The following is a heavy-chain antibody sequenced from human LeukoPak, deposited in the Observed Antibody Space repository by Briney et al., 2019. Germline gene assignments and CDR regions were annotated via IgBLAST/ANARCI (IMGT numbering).Heavy chain of an antibody. CDR3: ARQGAATMSAAFCFEK. CDR1: GDSIGTTNHY. V-gene: IGHV4-61*02. CDR2: IQTSGNT. Sequence: PSETLSLTCNVSGDSIGTTNHYWTWIRQPAGKGLEWIGRIQTSGNTNYNPSLKSRVTLSIDTPNNQFSLKLSPVTAADTAIYYCARQGAATMSAAFCFEKWGQGILVTVSS. D-gene: IGHD5-24*01. J-gene: IGHJ4*02.